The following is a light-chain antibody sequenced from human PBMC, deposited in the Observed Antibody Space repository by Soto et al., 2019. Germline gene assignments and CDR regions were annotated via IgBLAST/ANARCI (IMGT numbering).Light chain of an antibody. Sequence: EIVLTQSPATLSVSPGERVTLSCRASQSVSDNLAWYQQKPGQAPRLLIYGASIRATDIPARFSGSGSGTEFTLTISSLQSEDFAVYYCQQYNNWPRTFGQGTKVEIK. CDR2: GAS. J-gene: IGKJ1*01. CDR3: QQYNNWPRT. V-gene: IGKV3D-15*01. CDR1: QSVSDN.